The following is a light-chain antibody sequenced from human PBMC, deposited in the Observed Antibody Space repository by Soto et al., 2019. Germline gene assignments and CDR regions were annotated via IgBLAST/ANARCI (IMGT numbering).Light chain of an antibody. CDR2: DVT. J-gene: IGLJ1*01. CDR3: SSYTSSNTLGV. Sequence: QSALTQPASVSGSPGQPITISATGPSSDVGGYDYVSWYQQHPGKAPKLMIYDVTNRPSGVSNRFSGSKSGNTASLTISGLQAEDEADYYCSSYTSSNTLGVFGTGTKLTVL. V-gene: IGLV2-14*03. CDR1: SSDVGGYDY.